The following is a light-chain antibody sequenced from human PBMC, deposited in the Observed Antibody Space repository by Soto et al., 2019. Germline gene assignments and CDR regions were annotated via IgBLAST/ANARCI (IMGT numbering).Light chain of an antibody. CDR3: TTWDDSRNKV. V-gene: IGLV1-44*01. CDR2: NNN. J-gene: IGLJ1*01. CDR1: SSNIGGNT. Sequence: QSVLTQPPSASGTPGQRVTISCSGSSSNIGGNTVNWYQQLPGTAPKLLIYNNNQRPSGVPDRFSGSKSGTSASLAIGGLQSEDETDYYCTTWDDSRNKVFGTGTKVTVL.